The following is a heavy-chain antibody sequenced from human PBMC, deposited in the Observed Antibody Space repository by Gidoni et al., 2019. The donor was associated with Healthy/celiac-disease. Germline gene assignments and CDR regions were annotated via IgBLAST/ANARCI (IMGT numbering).Heavy chain of an antibody. CDR1: GFTFSNAW. D-gene: IGHD2-2*01. CDR2: IKSKTDGGTT. Sequence: EVQLVESGGGLVKPGGSLRLSCAASGFTFSNAWMIVVRRAPGKGLEWVGRIKSKTDGGTTDYAAPVKGRFTISRDDSKNTLYLQMNSLKTEDTAVYYCTTSYCSSTSCYAGYYYYGMDVWGQGTTVTVSS. CDR3: TTSYCSSTSCYAGYYYYGMDV. J-gene: IGHJ6*02. V-gene: IGHV3-15*01.